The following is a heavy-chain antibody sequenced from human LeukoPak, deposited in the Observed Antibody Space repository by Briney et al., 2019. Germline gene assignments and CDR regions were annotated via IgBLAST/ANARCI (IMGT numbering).Heavy chain of an antibody. CDR1: GGSISNY. D-gene: IGHD3-22*01. Sequence: SEALSLTCTVSGGSISNYWSWIRQPAGKGLESIGHISTSGSTNYNPSLKSRVTMSVDTSKNQFSLKLSSVTAADTAVYYCARQRDDSSGLHPLGWGQGTLVTVSS. CDR3: ARQRDDSSGLHPLG. V-gene: IGHV4-4*07. J-gene: IGHJ4*02. CDR2: ISTSGST.